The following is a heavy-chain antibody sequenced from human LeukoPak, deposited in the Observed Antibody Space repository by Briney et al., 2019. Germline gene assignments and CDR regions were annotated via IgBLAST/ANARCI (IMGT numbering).Heavy chain of an antibody. CDR3: ARDSSTPGWSNVSWFDP. J-gene: IGHJ5*02. Sequence: SETLSLTCTVSGGSISSYYWSWIRQPPGKGLEWIGYIYYSGSTNYNPSLKSRVTISVDTSKNQFSLKLSSVTAADTAVYYCARDSSTPGWSNVSWFDPWGQGTLVTVSS. V-gene: IGHV4-59*12. D-gene: IGHD6-19*01. CDR2: IYYSGST. CDR1: GGSISSYY.